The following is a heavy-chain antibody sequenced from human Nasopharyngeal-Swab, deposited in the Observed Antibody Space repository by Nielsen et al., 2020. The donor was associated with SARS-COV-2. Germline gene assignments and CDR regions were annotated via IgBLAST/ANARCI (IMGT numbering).Heavy chain of an antibody. CDR2: IYHSGST. CDR1: GYSISSGYY. V-gene: IGHV4-38-2*02. CDR3: TYSSSWYFYGMDV. Sequence: SETLSLTCTVSGYSISSGYYWGWIRQPPGKGLEWIGSIYHSGSTYYNPSLKNRVTISVDTSKNQFSLKLSSVTAADTAVYYCTYSSSWYFYGMDVWGQGTTVTVSS. J-gene: IGHJ6*02. D-gene: IGHD6-13*01.